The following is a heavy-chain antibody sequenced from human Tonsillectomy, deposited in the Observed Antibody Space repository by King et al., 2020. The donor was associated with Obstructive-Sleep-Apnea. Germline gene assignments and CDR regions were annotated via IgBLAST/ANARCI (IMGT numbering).Heavy chain of an antibody. J-gene: IGHJ4*02. CDR1: GYTISNYG. CDR2: ILYDGSNT. D-gene: IGHD3-10*01. Sequence: VQLVESGGGVVQPGRSLRLSCAASGYTISNYGMHWVRQAPGKGLEWVAIILYDGSNTYYADSVKGPFTISRDNSKNTLYLQMNSLRSEDTAVYYCASPDGSGSHPPYYDYWGQGTLVTVSS. V-gene: IGHV3-30*03. CDR3: ASPDGSGSHPPYYDY.